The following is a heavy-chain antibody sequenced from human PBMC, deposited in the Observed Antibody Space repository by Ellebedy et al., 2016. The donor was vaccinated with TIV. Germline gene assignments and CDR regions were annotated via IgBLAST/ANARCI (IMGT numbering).Heavy chain of an antibody. V-gene: IGHV3-23*01. CDR3: AKDVWFVDLSPLSP. J-gene: IGHJ4*02. CDR1: GFSFSSYA. D-gene: IGHD3-10*01. Sequence: GESLKLSCAASGFSFSSYAMSWVRQAPGKGLEWVSVISGSGGDTHYADSVKGRFTISRDNSNNTLYLQMNTLRAEDTAVYYCAKDVWFVDLSPLSPWGQGTLVTVSS. CDR2: ISGSGGDT.